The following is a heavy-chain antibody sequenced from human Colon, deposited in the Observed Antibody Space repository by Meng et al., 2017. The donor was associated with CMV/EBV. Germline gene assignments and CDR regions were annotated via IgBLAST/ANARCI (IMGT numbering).Heavy chain of an antibody. CDR1: GYTFTSYD. Sequence: KVSCKAYGYTFTSYDIKWGRQAPGQGLEWMGWMSGKNDGRNYAQRFQGRVTMTTDTSTETAYMELRSLRPDDTAVYFCARDPVGWLDPWGQGTLVTVSS. D-gene: IGHD1-26*01. CDR2: MSGKNDGR. V-gene: IGHV1-18*01. J-gene: IGHJ5*02. CDR3: ARDPVGWLDP.